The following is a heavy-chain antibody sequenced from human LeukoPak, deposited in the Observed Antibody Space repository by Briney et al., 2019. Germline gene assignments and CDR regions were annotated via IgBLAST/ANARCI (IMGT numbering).Heavy chain of an antibody. Sequence: ASVKVSCKASGYTFTGYYMHWVRQAPGQGLEWMGWINPNSGGTNYAQKFQGRVTMTRDTSIGTAYMELSRLRSDDTAVYHCARDIVVVVAATPEAKYYFDYWGQGTLVTVSS. CDR3: ARDIVVVVAATPEAKYYFDY. D-gene: IGHD2-15*01. CDR1: GYTFTGYY. V-gene: IGHV1-2*02. CDR2: INPNSGGT. J-gene: IGHJ4*02.